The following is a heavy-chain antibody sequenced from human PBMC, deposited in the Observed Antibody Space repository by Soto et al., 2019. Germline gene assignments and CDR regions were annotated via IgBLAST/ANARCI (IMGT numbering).Heavy chain of an antibody. V-gene: IGHV4-59*08. J-gene: IGHJ4*02. CDR1: NGSISTYY. CDR3: ASRHCSGGSCYNPGFDS. D-gene: IGHD2-15*01. Sequence: SETLSLTCTVSNGSISTYYWSWIRQPPGRSLEWIGHIYYTGSPTYNPSLKSRVTVSENTSKKTVSLKLISVTAADTAVYYCASRHCSGGSCYNPGFDSWGQGALVTVSS. CDR2: IYYTGSP.